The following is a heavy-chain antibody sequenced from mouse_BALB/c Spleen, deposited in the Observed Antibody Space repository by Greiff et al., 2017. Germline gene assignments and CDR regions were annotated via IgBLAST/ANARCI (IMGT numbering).Heavy chain of an antibody. CDR2: IYPYNGGT. CDR1: GYTFTDYN. Sequence: EVQLQQSGPELVKPGASVKISCKASGYTFTDYNMHWVKQSHGKSLEWIGYIYPYNGGTGYNQKFKSKATLTVDNSSSTAYMELRSLTSEDSAVYYCARMGRWLLDYWGQGTTLTVSS. CDR3: ARMGRWLLDY. V-gene: IGHV1S29*02. J-gene: IGHJ2*01. D-gene: IGHD2-3*01.